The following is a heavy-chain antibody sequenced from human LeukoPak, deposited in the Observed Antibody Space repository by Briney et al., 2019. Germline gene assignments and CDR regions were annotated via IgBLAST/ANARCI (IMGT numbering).Heavy chain of an antibody. CDR3: ARVNNGPYSGYDYGMDV. CDR2: ISAYNGNT. Sequence: ASVKVSCKASGYTFTSYGISWVRQAPGQGLEWMGWISAYNGNTNYAQKLQGRVTMATDTSTSTAYMELRSLRSDDTAVYYCARVNNGPYSGYDYGMDVWGQGTTVTVSS. J-gene: IGHJ6*02. D-gene: IGHD5-12*01. CDR1: GYTFTSYG. V-gene: IGHV1-18*01.